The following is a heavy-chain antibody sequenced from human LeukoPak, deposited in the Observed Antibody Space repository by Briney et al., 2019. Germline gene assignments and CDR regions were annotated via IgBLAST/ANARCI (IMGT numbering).Heavy chain of an antibody. J-gene: IGHJ4*02. CDR1: GFTFSSYG. V-gene: IGHV3-30*02. CDR3: AKGPAMVRGAFDY. Sequence: GGSLRLSCAASGFTFSSYGMHWVRQAPGKGLEWVAFIRYDGSNKYYADSVKGRFTISRDNSKNTLYLQMNSLRAEDTAVYYCAKGPAMVRGAFDYWGQGTLVTVSS. D-gene: IGHD3-10*01. CDR2: IRYDGSNK.